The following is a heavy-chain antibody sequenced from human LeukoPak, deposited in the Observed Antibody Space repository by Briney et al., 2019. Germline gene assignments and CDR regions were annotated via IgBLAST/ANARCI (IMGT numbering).Heavy chain of an antibody. J-gene: IGHJ4*02. V-gene: IGHV1-2*02. D-gene: IGHD6-19*01. CDR2: INPNSGGT. CDR3: ARDPSNTSGLFPHFDY. CDR1: GYTFTGYY. Sequence: ASVKVSCKASGYTFTGYYMHWVRQAPGQGLEWMGWINPNSGGTNYAQKFQGRVTMTRDTSISTAYMELSRLRSDDTAVYYCARDPSNTSGLFPHFDYWGQGTLVTVSS.